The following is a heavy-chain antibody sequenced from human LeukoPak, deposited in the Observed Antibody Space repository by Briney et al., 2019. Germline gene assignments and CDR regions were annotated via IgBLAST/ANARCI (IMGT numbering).Heavy chain of an antibody. J-gene: IGHJ4*02. CDR1: GGSISSGGYS. CDR3: ARENLGDYYFDY. CDR2: IYHSGST. V-gene: IGHV4-30-2*01. D-gene: IGHD3-16*01. Sequence: PSETLSLTCAVSGGSISSGGYSWSWIRQPPGKGLEWIGYIYHSGSTYYNPSLKSRVTISVDRSKNQFSLKLSSVTAADTAVYYCARENLGDYYFDYWGQGTLVTVSS.